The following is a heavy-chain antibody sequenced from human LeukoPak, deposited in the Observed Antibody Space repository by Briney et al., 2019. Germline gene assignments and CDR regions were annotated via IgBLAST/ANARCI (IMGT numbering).Heavy chain of an antibody. CDR2: INGDGRTT. Sequence: GGSLRLSCAASGFTFNSYWMDWVRQAPGKGLVWVSHINGDGRTTNYADSVKGRFIISRDNAKNTLYLQMNSLRAEDTAVYYCARANSGNWFDPWGQGTLVTVSS. J-gene: IGHJ5*02. D-gene: IGHD1-26*01. V-gene: IGHV3-74*01. CDR3: ARANSGNWFDP. CDR1: GFTFNSYW.